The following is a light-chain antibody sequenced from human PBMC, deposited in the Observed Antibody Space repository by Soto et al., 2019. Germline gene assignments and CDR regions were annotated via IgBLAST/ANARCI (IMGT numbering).Light chain of an antibody. CDR2: GAS. J-gene: IGKJ1*01. Sequence: DVQMTQSPSSLSASVGDRVTVTCRASQGIGTFLAWYQQKPGKVPELLIYGASTLRSGVPSRFSGSGSGTDFTLTITSLQPEDVATYYCQKYYSAPWTFGPGTKVDIK. V-gene: IGKV1-27*01. CDR1: QGIGTF. CDR3: QKYYSAPWT.